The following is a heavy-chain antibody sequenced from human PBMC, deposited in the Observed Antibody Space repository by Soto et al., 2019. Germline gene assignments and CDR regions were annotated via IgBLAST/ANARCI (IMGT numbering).Heavy chain of an antibody. Sequence: ASVKVSCKASGGTFSSYAISWVRQAPGQGLEWMGGIIPIFGTANYAQKFQGRVTITADESTSTAYMELSSLRSEDTAVYYCAKTPGTTVTTLLNFDYWGQGTLVTVSS. V-gene: IGHV1-69*13. CDR2: IIPIFGTA. J-gene: IGHJ4*02. D-gene: IGHD4-17*01. CDR3: AKTPGTTVTTLLNFDY. CDR1: GGTFSSYA.